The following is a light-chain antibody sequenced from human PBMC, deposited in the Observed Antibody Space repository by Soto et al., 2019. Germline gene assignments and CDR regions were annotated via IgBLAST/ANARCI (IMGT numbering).Light chain of an antibody. J-gene: IGKJ2*01. V-gene: IGKV1-5*03. CDR2: KAS. CDR1: QSVSGW. Sequence: DIQMTQSPSTLSASVGDRVTITCRASQSVSGWLAWYRQKPGEAPKLLIYKASTLQSAVPSRFSGSGSGTEFTLTIRSLQPDDFATYYCQQYNSYPYTFGQGTTLEIK. CDR3: QQYNSYPYT.